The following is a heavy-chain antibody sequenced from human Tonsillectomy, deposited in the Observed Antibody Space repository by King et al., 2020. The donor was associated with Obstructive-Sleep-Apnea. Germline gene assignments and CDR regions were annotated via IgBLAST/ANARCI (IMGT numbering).Heavy chain of an antibody. D-gene: IGHD2-15*01. CDR2: IYYSGST. J-gene: IGHJ4*02. V-gene: IGHV4-39*01. CDR3: ARRGYCSGGSCSYYFDY. Sequence: QLQESGPGLVKPSETLSLTCTVSGGSISSSSYHWGWIRQPPGKGLEWIGSIYYSGSTYYNPSLKSRITIYVDTSKNQFSLKLGSVTATDTAVYYCARRGYCSGGSCSYYFDYWGQGTLVTVSS. CDR1: GGSISSSSYH.